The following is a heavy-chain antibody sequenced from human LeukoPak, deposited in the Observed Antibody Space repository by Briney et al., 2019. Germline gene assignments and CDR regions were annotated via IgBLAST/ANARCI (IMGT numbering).Heavy chain of an antibody. Sequence: PGGSLRLSCAASGFTFRSYGMHWVRQALGKGLEWVAVIWYDGGNKNYADSVKGRFTISRDNYKNTLDLQMNSLRAEDTAMYYCARQSSGTRPFDYWGQGTLVTVSS. CDR2: IWYDGGNK. CDR3: ARQSSGTRPFDY. D-gene: IGHD2-2*01. J-gene: IGHJ4*02. CDR1: GFTFRSYG. V-gene: IGHV3-33*01.